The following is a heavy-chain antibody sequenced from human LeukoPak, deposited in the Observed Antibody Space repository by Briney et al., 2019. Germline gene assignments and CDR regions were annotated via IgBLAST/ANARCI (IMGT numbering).Heavy chain of an antibody. V-gene: IGHV4-31*03. J-gene: IGHJ4*02. D-gene: IGHD2-21*02. CDR1: GGSISSDAYY. CDR2: IYYSGST. CDR3: ARGSLAGAYCGGDCFPLFDH. Sequence: SETLSLTCTVSGGSISSDAYYRSWIRQHPGKGLEWIGYIYYSGSTYYSPSLKSRVTISRDTSKNQFSLKLSSVTAADTAVYYCARGSLAGAYCGGDCFPLFDHWGQGTLVTVSS.